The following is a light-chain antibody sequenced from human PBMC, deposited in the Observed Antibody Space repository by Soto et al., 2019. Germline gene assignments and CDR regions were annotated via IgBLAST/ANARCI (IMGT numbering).Light chain of an antibody. V-gene: IGKV1-5*01. CDR1: QTISSW. J-gene: IGKJ1*01. Sequence: IQMTQSPSTLSASVGDRVPITCRASQTISSWLAWYQQKPGKAPKLLIYDVSSLESGVPSRFSGSGSGTEFTLTISSLQPDDSATYYCQQYNTCWTFGQGTKVDIK. CDR3: QQYNTCWT. CDR2: DVS.